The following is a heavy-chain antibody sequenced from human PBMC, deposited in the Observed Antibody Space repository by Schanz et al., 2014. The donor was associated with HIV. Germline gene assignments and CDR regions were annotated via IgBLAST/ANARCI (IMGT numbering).Heavy chain of an antibody. J-gene: IGHJ2*01. CDR3: TKAGTRVVVTAEDWDFDL. D-gene: IGHD3-22*01. CDR2: ITWNGVRK. CDR1: GFTFDDYA. Sequence: EVQLVESGGDLVQPGKSLRLSCAASGFTFDDYAMHWVRQAPGKGLEWVSGITWNGVRKAYASSVKGRFTISRDNAKNSLYLQMNSLRAEDTAFYYCTKAGTRVVVTAEDWDFDLWGRGTLVTVSS. V-gene: IGHV3-9*01.